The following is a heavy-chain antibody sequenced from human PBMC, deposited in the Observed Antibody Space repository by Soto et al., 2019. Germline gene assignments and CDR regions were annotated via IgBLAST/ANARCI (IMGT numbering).Heavy chain of an antibody. V-gene: IGHV3-23*01. J-gene: IGHJ4*02. Sequence: GGSLRLSCAASGFTFSSYAMSWVRQAPGKGLEWVSAISGSGGSTYYADSVKGRFTISRDNSKNTLYLQMNSLRAEDTAVYYCAKYELIAPRWGSFDYWGQGTLVTVSS. CDR3: AKYELIAPRWGSFDY. D-gene: IGHD2-21*01. CDR2: ISGSGGST. CDR1: GFTFSSYA.